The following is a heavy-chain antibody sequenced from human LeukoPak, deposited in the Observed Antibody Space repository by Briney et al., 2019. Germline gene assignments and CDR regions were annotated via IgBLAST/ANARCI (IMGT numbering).Heavy chain of an antibody. CDR3: AKVAGEISRHDAFDI. CDR1: GFTFRGYG. CDR2: IRYDGSNE. J-gene: IGHJ3*02. D-gene: IGHD3-16*01. V-gene: IGHV3-30*02. Sequence: GGSLRLSCAASGFTFRGYGMHWVRQAPGKGLEWVAFIRYDGSNEYYTDSVKGRFTISRDNSKNTLNLQMNSLRAEDTAVYYCAKVAGEISRHDAFDIWGQGTMVTVSS.